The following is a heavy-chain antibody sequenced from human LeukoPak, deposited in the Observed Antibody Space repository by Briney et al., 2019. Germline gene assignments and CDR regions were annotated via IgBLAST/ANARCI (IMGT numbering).Heavy chain of an antibody. V-gene: IGHV3-23*01. J-gene: IGHJ4*02. CDR3: ATYYYGSGSYYNPFDY. CDR1: GFTFSSYA. D-gene: IGHD3-10*01. CDR2: ISGSGGST. Sequence: GGSLRLSCAASGFTFSSYAMSWVRQAPGKGLEWVSAISGSGGSTYYADSVKGRFTISRDNSKNTLYLQMNSLRAEDTAVYYCATYYYGSGSYYNPFDYWGPGTLVTVSS.